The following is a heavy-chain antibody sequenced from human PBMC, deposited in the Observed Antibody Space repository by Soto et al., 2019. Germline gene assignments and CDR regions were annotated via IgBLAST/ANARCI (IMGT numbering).Heavy chain of an antibody. Sequence: EVQLLESGGALIQPGGSLRLSCTASGFTFSTYAMSWVRQAPGKGPEWVSVISDNGGGTYYADSVKGRFIISRDNSKNPLYHKMNGLRAADTGVYYCAKVAGGGPYSTAWYEFDNWGQGTLVTVSS. D-gene: IGHD2-2*01. CDR2: ISDNGGGT. J-gene: IGHJ4*02. CDR3: AKVAGGGPYSTAWYEFDN. CDR1: GFTFSTYA. V-gene: IGHV3-23*01.